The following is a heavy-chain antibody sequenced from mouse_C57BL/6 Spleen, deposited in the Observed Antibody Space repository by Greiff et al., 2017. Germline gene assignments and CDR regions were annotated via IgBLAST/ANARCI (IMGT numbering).Heavy chain of an antibody. CDR3: ARERGSHFDY. J-gene: IGHJ2*01. CDR2: ISDGGSYT. D-gene: IGHD1-3*01. Sequence: EVMLVESGGGLVKPGGSLKLSCAASGFTFSSYAMSWVRQTPEKRLEWVATISDGGSYTYYPDNVKGRFTISRDNAKNNLYLQMSHLKSEDTAMYYCARERGSHFDYWGQGTTLTVSS. CDR1: GFTFSSYA. V-gene: IGHV5-4*01.